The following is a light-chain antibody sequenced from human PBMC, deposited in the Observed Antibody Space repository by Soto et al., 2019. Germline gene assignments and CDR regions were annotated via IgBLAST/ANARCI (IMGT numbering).Light chain of an antibody. Sequence: QSVLTQPPSVSGAPGQRVTISCTGSSSNIGAGYDVHWYQQLPGTAPKLLIYGNSNRPSGVPDRFSASKSGTSASLAITGLRAEDEADYYCQSYDSSLSGYVFGTGTKVTVL. J-gene: IGLJ1*01. CDR3: QSYDSSLSGYV. CDR2: GNS. V-gene: IGLV1-40*01. CDR1: SSNIGAGYD.